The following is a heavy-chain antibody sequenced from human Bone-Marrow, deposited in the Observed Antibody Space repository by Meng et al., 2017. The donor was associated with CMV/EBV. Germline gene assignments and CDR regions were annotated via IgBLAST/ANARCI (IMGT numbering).Heavy chain of an antibody. Sequence: GESLKISCAACGFTFSSYDMHWVRQATGKGLEWVSAIGTAGDTYYPGSVKGQFTISRENAKNSLYLQMNSLRAGDTAVYYCAKDRSVIASRLRYYYGMDVWGQGTTVTFSS. J-gene: IGHJ6*02. CDR2: IGTAGDT. V-gene: IGHV3-13*03. CDR3: AKDRSVIASRLRYYYGMDV. D-gene: IGHD2-15*01. CDR1: GFTFSSYD.